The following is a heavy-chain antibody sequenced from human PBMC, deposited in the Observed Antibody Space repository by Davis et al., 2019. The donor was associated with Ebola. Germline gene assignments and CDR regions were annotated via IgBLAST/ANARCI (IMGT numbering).Heavy chain of an antibody. D-gene: IGHD1-26*01. CDR2: IYYSGST. Sequence: MPGGSLRLTCTVSGGSISSSSYYWGWIRQPPGKGLEWIGSIYYSGSTYYNPSLKSRVTISVDTSKNQFSLKLSSVTAADTAVYYCATQWELLFDYWGQGTLVTVSS. V-gene: IGHV4-39*01. J-gene: IGHJ4*02. CDR3: ATQWELLFDY. CDR1: GGSISSSSYY.